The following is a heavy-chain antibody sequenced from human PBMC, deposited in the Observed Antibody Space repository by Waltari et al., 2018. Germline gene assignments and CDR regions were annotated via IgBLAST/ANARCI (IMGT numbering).Heavy chain of an antibody. CDR1: GFTFSSYS. J-gene: IGHJ4*02. CDR3: ARGEYSLTY. Sequence: EVQLVESGGGLVQPGGSLRLSCEASGFTFSSYSMNWVRQAPGKGLEWISYIRSSSDTIYYADSVKGRFTISRDNAKNSLYLQMNSLRVEDTAVYYCARGEYSLTYWGQGTLVTVPS. V-gene: IGHV3-48*04. D-gene: IGHD6-6*01. CDR2: IRSSSDTI.